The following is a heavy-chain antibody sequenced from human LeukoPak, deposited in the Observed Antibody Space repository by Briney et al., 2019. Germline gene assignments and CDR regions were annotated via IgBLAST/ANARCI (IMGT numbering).Heavy chain of an antibody. V-gene: IGHV1-2*06. CDR3: ARGAGATSLEWFDP. Sequence: ASVKVSCKASGYSFTAYYMHWVRQAPGQGLEWMGRINPNSGDTNYAQKLQGRVTMTTDTSTSTAYMELRSLRSDDTAVYYCARGAGATSLEWFDPWGQGTLVTVSS. J-gene: IGHJ5*02. D-gene: IGHD1-1*01. CDR1: GYSFTAYY. CDR2: INPNSGDT.